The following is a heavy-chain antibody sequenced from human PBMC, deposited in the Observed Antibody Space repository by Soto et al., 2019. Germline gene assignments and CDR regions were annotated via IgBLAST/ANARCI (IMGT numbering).Heavy chain of an antibody. CDR1: GFTFSSYA. J-gene: IGHJ3*02. V-gene: IGHV3-23*01. CDR3: AKVVDYGDASDFDI. Sequence: GGSLRLSCAASGFTFSSYAMSWVRQAPGKGLEWVSAISGSGGSTYYEDSVKGRFTISRDNSKNTLYLQMNSLRAEETAVYYCAKVVDYGDASDFDIWGPGTMVIVSS. D-gene: IGHD4-17*01. CDR2: ISGSGGST.